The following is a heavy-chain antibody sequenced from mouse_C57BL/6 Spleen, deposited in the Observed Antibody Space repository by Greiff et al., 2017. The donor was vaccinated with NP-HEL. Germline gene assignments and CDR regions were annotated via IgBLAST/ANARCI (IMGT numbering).Heavy chain of an antibody. CDR3: TTGSSPVGY. J-gene: IGHJ2*01. Sequence: VQLQQSGAELVRPGASVKLSCTASGFNIKDDYMHWVKQRPEQGLEWIGWIDPENGDTEYASKFQGKATITSDTSSNTAYLQLSSLTSEDTAVYYCTTGSSPVGYWGQGTTLTVSS. D-gene: IGHD1-1*01. CDR2: IDPENGDT. V-gene: IGHV14-4*01. CDR1: GFNIKDDY.